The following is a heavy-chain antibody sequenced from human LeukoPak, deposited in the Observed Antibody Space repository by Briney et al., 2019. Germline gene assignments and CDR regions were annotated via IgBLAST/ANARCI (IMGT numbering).Heavy chain of an antibody. V-gene: IGHV3-30*04. CDR2: ISYDGSNK. CDR1: GFTFISYA. Sequence: GGSLRLSCAASGFTFISYAMHWVRQAPGKGLEWVAVISYDGSNKYYADSVKGRFTISRDNSKNTLYLQMNSLRAEDTAVYYCARDTSGWLQHWGQGTLVTVSS. CDR3: ARDTSGWLQH. D-gene: IGHD6-19*01. J-gene: IGHJ1*01.